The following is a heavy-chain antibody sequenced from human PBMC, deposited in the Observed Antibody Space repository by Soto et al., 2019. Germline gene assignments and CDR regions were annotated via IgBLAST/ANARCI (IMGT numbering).Heavy chain of an antibody. V-gene: IGHV3-23*01. D-gene: IGHD2-2*01. J-gene: IGHJ6*03. CDR1: GFTFSTSA. CDR3: AKAFFSTTSANYYYMDV. Sequence: GGSLRLSCAASGFTFSTSAMSWVRQTPGKGLEGVSGISGSGDSTYYADSLKGRFTISRDNSKNTLYLQMDSLRAEDTAVYYCAKAFFSTTSANYYYMDVWGKGTTVTVSS. CDR2: ISGSGDST.